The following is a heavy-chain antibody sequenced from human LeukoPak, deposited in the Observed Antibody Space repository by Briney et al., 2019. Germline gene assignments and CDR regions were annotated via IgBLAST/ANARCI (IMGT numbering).Heavy chain of an antibody. CDR1: GFTFSSHG. CDR3: ARDGSSSWSAPDY. Sequence: GGSLRLSCAASGFTFSSHGMHWVRQAPGKGLEWVAVIWYDGSNKYYADSVKGRFTISRDNSKNTLYLQMNSLRAEDTAVYYCARDGSSSWSAPDYWGQGTLVTVSS. J-gene: IGHJ4*02. D-gene: IGHD6-13*01. CDR2: IWYDGSNK. V-gene: IGHV3-33*01.